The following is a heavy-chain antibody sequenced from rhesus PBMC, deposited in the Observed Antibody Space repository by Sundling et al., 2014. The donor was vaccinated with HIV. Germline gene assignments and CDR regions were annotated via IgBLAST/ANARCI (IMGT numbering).Heavy chain of an antibody. CDR2: ISGGRGST. Sequence: QVQLQESGPGLVKPSETLSLTCAVSGGSISSGYGWSWIRQFPGKGLDWIGRISGGRGSTDYNPSLRSRVTISMDTSKNQFSLKLRSVTAADTAVYFCAREKKRVEYFDLWGQGALVTVSS. V-gene: IGHV4-92*01. J-gene: IGHJ1*01. CDR1: GGSISSGYG. CDR3: AREKKRVEYFDL. D-gene: IGHD6-25*01.